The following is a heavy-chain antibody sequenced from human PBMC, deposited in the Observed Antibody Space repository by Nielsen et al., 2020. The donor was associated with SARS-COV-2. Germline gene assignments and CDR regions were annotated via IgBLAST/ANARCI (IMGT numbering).Heavy chain of an antibody. CDR2: ISYHSEDI. D-gene: IGHD3-9*01. CDR1: GFIFGNYG. Sequence: GESLKISCAASGFIFGNYGMHWVRQAPGKGLEWVAVISYHSEDIYYADSVRGRFTISRDNWKNTLYLQMNSLRAEDTAVYFCAKDQLRYFDWAGGMDVWGQGTTVTVSS. J-gene: IGHJ6*02. V-gene: IGHV3-30*18. CDR3: AKDQLRYFDWAGGMDV.